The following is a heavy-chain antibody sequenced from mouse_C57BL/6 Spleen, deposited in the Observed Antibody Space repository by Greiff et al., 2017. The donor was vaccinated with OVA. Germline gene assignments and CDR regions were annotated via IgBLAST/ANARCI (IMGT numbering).Heavy chain of an antibody. CDR2: ISSGGSYT. D-gene: IGHD1-2*01. J-gene: IGHJ3*01. Sequence: DVQLVESGGDLVKPGGSLKLSCAASGFTFSSYGMSWVRQTPDKRLEWVATISSGGSYTYYPDSVKGRFTISRDNAKNTLYLQMSSLKSEDTAMYYCARPTANWFAYWGQGTLVTVSA. CDR3: ARPTANWFAY. CDR1: GFTFSSYG. V-gene: IGHV5-6*01.